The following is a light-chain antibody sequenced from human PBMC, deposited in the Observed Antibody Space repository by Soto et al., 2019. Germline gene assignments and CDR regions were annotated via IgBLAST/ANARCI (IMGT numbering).Light chain of an antibody. Sequence: EIVLTQSPATLSLSPGERATLSCRASQSVSSSLAWYQQKPGQAPRLLIYDASNRATDIPARFTGSGSGTDFTLTISSLEPADFAVYYCQQRSNWPSTFGQGTKLEIK. CDR3: QQRSNWPST. CDR2: DAS. V-gene: IGKV3-11*01. J-gene: IGKJ2*01. CDR1: QSVSSS.